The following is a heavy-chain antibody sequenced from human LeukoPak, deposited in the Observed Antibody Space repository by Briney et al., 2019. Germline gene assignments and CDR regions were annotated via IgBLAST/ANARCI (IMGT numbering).Heavy chain of an antibody. CDR2: XXXXGSNK. CDR1: GFTFSSYG. J-gene: IGHJ4*02. CDR3: AKATWKGSVAANGVDFDY. D-gene: IGHD6-19*01. V-gene: IGHV3-30*02. Sequence: GSLXLSCAASGFTFSSYGMXXXXQAPGKGLEXXXXXXXXGSNKYYADSVKGRFTISRDNSKNTLYLQMNSLRAEDTAVYYCAKATWKGSVAANGVDFDYWGQGTLVTVSS.